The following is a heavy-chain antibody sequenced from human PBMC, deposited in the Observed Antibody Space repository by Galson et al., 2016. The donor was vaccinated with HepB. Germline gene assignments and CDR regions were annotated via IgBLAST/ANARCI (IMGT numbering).Heavy chain of an antibody. V-gene: IGHV1-69*13. J-gene: IGHJ2*01. CDR3: ARGLRGNWYFDL. Sequence: SVKVSCKASGGTFSSYTITWVRQAPGQGLEWMGWIIPIFGTTNYAQKFKGKVTITADESTNTAYMELNSLTSEDTAVYYCARGLRGNWYFDLWGRGALVTVSS. CDR1: GGTFSSYT. CDR2: IIPIFGTT.